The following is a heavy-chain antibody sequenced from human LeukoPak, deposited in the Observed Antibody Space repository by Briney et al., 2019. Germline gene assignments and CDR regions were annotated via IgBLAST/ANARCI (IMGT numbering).Heavy chain of an antibody. CDR2: IYYSGST. Sequence: SETLSLTSTVSGGSISSYYWSWIRQPPGKGLEWIGYIYYSGSTNYNPSLKSRVTISVDTSKNQFSLKLSSVTAADTAVYYCATNTAGAFDIWGQGTMVTVSS. J-gene: IGHJ3*02. V-gene: IGHV4-59*01. CDR3: ATNTAGAFDI. CDR1: GGSISSYY. D-gene: IGHD2-8*02.